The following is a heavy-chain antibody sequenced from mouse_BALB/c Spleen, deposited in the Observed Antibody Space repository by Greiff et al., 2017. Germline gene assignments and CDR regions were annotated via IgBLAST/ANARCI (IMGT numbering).Heavy chain of an antibody. CDR3: ARRGYAMDY. V-gene: IGHV1-18*01. J-gene: IGHJ4*01. CDR1: GYTFTDYN. CDR2: INPNNGGT. Sequence: EVQLQQSGPELMKPGASVKIPCKASGYTFTDYNMDWVKQSHGKSLEWIGDINPNNGGTIYNQKFKGKATLTVDKSSSTAYMELRSLTSEDTAVYYCARRGYAMDYWGQGTSVTVSS.